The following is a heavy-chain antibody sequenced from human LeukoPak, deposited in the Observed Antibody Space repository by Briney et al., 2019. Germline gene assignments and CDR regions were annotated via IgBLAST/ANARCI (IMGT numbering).Heavy chain of an antibody. CDR1: GYTFTSYG. Sequence: ASVKVSCKASGYTFTSYGISWVRQAPGQGLEWMAWISAYSGNTEYAENIQGRVTMTTDTSTSTAYMELRSLRSDDTAVYYCARDAVSTVTAGGIDYWGQGTLVTLSS. CDR2: ISAYSGNT. J-gene: IGHJ4*02. D-gene: IGHD2-21*02. V-gene: IGHV1-18*01. CDR3: ARDAVSTVTAGGIDY.